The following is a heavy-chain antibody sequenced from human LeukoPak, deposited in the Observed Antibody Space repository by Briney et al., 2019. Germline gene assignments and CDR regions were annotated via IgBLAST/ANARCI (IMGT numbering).Heavy chain of an antibody. V-gene: IGHV3-48*03. Sequence: GGSLGLSCAASGFTFSSYEMNWVRQAPGKGLEWVSYISSSGSTIYYADSVKGRFTISRDNAKNSLYLQMNSLRAEDTAVYYCARDIVVVPAAIENGMDVWGQGTTVTVSS. CDR1: GFTFSSYE. CDR2: ISSSGSTI. CDR3: ARDIVVVPAAIENGMDV. J-gene: IGHJ6*02. D-gene: IGHD2-2*01.